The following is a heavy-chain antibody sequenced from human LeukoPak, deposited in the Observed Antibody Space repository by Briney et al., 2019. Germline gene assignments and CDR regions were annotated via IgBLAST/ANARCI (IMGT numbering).Heavy chain of an antibody. V-gene: IGHV4-34*01. J-gene: IGHJ4*02. CDR1: GGSFSGYY. Sequence: PSETLSLTCAVYGGSFSGYYWSWIRQPPGKGLEWIGEINHSGSTNYNPSLKSRVTILVDTSNNQFSLKLTSVTAADTAVYYCARFGTGWYYFDYWGQGTLVTVSS. CDR3: ARFGTGWYYFDY. D-gene: IGHD6-19*01. CDR2: INHSGST.